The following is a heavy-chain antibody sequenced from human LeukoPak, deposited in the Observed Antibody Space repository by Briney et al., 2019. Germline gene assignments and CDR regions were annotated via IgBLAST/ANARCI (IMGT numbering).Heavy chain of an antibody. D-gene: IGHD5-18*01. V-gene: IGHV3-30-3*01. CDR1: GFTFSAYA. CDR3: AKGGWDTAMGVSYYYYGMDV. J-gene: IGHJ6*02. CDR2: ISYDGNIK. Sequence: PGMSLRLSCAASGFTFSAYAMHWVRQAPGKGLEWVAIISYDGNIKYQADSVKGRFTISRDDSKNTLYLQMNSLRAEDTAVYYCAKGGWDTAMGVSYYYYGMDVWGQGTTVTVSS.